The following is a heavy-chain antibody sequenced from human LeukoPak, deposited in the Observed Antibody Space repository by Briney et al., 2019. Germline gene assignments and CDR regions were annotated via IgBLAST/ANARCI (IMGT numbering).Heavy chain of an antibody. V-gene: IGHV3-15*01. CDR3: TVRRQDGW. Sequence: PGGSLRLSCVGSGFTFRDAWMSWVRQAPGKGLEWVGRIKSKSDGGTIAYAAPVKGRVTISRDDSRNRLYLQMNSLKTEDTAVYYCTVRRQDGWWGQGTLVSVS. CDR2: IKSKSDGGTI. CDR1: GFTFRDAW. D-gene: IGHD2-15*01. J-gene: IGHJ4*02.